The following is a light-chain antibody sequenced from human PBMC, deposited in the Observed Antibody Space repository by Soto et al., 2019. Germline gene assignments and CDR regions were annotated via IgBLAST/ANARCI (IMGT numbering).Light chain of an antibody. CDR1: QSVSSIN. CDR3: QQYGTSPPWT. V-gene: IGKV3-20*01. CDR2: GAS. J-gene: IGKJ1*01. Sequence: EIVLTQSPGTLSLSPGERATLSCRASQSVSSINLAWYQQKSGQAPRLLIYGASSRATGIPDRFSGSGSGTDFTLTISRLEPEDFAVYYCQQYGTSPPWTFGQGTKVEIK.